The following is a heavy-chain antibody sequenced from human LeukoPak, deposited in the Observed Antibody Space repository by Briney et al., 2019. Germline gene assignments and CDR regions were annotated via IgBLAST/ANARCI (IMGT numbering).Heavy chain of an antibody. CDR2: INPNSGGT. Sequence: APVKVSCKASGYTFSGYYIHWVRQAPGQGLEWMGWINPNSGGTDHAQRFQGRVTMTRDTSITTAYMELSNLRSDDTAVYYCARGDHYDILTGFQTPSHLSEYWGQGTPVPSPQ. CDR3: ARGDHYDILTGFQTPSHLSEY. V-gene: IGHV1-2*02. D-gene: IGHD3-9*01. CDR1: GYTFSGYY. J-gene: IGHJ4*02.